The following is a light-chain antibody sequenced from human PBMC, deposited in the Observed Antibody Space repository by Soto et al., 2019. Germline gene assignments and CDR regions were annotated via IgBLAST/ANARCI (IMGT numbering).Light chain of an antibody. CDR3: QHRYNWLIT. CDR1: QSISSSY. V-gene: IGKV3D-20*02. J-gene: IGKJ5*01. CDR2: GAS. Sequence: EIVLTQSPGTLSLSPGERATLNCRASQSISSSYLAWYQQKPGQAPRLLIYGASSGTTGIPDRFSGSGSGTDFTLTISSLEPEDFAVYYCQHRYNWLITFGQGTRLEIK.